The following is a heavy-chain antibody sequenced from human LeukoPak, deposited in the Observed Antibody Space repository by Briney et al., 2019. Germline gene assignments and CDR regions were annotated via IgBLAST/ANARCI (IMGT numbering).Heavy chain of an antibody. CDR2: IYHSGST. J-gene: IGHJ4*02. CDR3: ARGVTTAIVDYFDY. CDR1: GGSISSGGYS. Sequence: ASETLSLTCDVSGGSISSGGYSWSWTRQPPGKGLEWIAYIYHSGSTYYNPSLKSRVTISVDRSKNQFSLKLSSVTAADTAVYYCARGVTTAIVDYFDYWGQGTLVTVSS. V-gene: IGHV4-30-2*01. D-gene: IGHD2-21*02.